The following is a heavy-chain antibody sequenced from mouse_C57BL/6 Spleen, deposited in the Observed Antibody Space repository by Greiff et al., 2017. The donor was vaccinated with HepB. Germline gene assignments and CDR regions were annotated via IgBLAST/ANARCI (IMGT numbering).Heavy chain of an antibody. CDR3: TRGDYYGSSYPFAY. CDR1: GYTFTSYW. D-gene: IGHD1-1*01. CDR2: IYPGNSDT. V-gene: IGHV1-5*01. J-gene: IGHJ3*01. Sequence: EVQLQQSGTVLARPGASVKMSCKTSGYTFTSYWMHWVKQRPGQGLEWIGAIYPGNSDTSYNQKFKGKAKLTAVTSASTAYMELSSLTNEDSAVYYFTRGDYYGSSYPFAYWGQGTLVTVSA.